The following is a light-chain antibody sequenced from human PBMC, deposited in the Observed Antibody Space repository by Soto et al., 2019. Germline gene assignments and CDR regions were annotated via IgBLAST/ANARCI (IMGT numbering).Light chain of an antibody. J-gene: IGKJ4*01. CDR1: QSVSRN. CDR3: QQYNNWPLLT. Sequence: EIRMTQFPATLSVSAGERATLSCRASQSVSRNLAWYQQKPGQAPRLLIYGAPTRATGIPARFSGSGSGTEFTLTISSLQSEDFAVYYCQQYNNWPLLTFGGGTKVDIK. V-gene: IGKV3D-15*01. CDR2: GAP.